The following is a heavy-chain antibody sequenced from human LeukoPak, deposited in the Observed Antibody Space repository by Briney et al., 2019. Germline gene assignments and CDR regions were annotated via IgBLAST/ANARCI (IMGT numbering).Heavy chain of an antibody. CDR1: GYTFTSYD. Sequence: SVKVSCKASGYTFTSYDINWVRQAPGQGLEWMGGIIPIFGTANYAQKFQGRVTITADESTSTAYMELSSLRSEDTAAYYCARGTVTKINYYMDVWGKGTTVTVSS. CDR2: IIPIFGTA. V-gene: IGHV1-69*13. J-gene: IGHJ6*03. D-gene: IGHD4-17*01. CDR3: ARGTVTKINYYMDV.